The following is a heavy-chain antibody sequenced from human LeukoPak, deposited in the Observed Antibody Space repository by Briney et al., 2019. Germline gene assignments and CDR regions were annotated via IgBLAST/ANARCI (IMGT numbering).Heavy chain of an antibody. D-gene: IGHD6-19*01. CDR3: ARRDTGWNYCDY. CDR2: IHYKGST. V-gene: IGHV4-59*08. Sequence: PSETLSLTCTISGDSINGHYWSWIRQPPGKRLEWIGDIHYKGSTNYNLSLKGRVTISVDTSKNHLSLNLTSVLAADTAIYYCARRDTGWNYCDYWGQGILVTVSS. CDR1: GDSINGHY. J-gene: IGHJ4*02.